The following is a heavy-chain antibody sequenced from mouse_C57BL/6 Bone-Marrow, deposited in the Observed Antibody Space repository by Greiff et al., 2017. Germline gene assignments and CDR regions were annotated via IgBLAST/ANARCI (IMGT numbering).Heavy chain of an antibody. CDR1: GYTFTSHW. D-gene: IGHD1-1*01. J-gene: IGHJ4*01. Sequence: QVQLQQPGAELVKPGASVTLSCKASGYTFTSHWMHWVKQRPGQGLEWIGMIHPNSGSTNYNEKFKSKATLTVDKSSSTAYMQLSSLTSWDSADYYCARSPSSTTPMDYWGQGTSVTVSS. V-gene: IGHV1-64*01. CDR2: IHPNSGST. CDR3: ARSPSSTTPMDY.